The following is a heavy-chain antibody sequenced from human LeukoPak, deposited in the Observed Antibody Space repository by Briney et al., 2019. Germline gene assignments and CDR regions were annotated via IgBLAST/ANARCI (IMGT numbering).Heavy chain of an antibody. CDR3: AKPPQWLRDYFDY. J-gene: IGHJ4*02. V-gene: IGHV3-53*01. D-gene: IGHD5-12*01. Sequence: GGSLRLSCAASGLIVSSNYMSWVRQAPGKGLEWISVIYSGGSTYYADSVKGRFTISRDNSKNTLYLQMNSLRAEDTAVYYCAKPPQWLRDYFDYWGQGTLVTVSS. CDR2: IYSGGST. CDR1: GLIVSSNY.